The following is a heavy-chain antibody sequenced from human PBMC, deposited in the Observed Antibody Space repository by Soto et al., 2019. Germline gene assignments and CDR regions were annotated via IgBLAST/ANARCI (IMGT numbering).Heavy chain of an antibody. J-gene: IGHJ4*02. CDR2: IIPNSGAT. CDR3: ARDLGGEATIRY. D-gene: IGHD3-16*01. Sequence: QVQLVQSGAEVKKPGSSVKVSCKSSGSSFRNFVISWVRQAPGQGLEWMGGIIPNSGATNYAQKFQGKVTITADEFTSTAYMELSGLRSEDTSFYYCARDLGGEATIRYWGQGTLVTVSS. V-gene: IGHV1-69*01. CDR1: GSSFRNFV.